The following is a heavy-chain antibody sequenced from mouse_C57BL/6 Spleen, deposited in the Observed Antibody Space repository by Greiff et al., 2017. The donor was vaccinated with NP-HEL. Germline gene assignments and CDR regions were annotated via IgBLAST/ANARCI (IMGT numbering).Heavy chain of an antibody. J-gene: IGHJ3*01. V-gene: IGHV1-47*01. D-gene: IGHD1-1*01. CDR2: FHPYNDDT. CDR1: GYTFTTYP. CDR3: ARGYYGSSPWFAY. Sequence: VQLQESGAELVKPGASVKMSCKASGYTFTTYPIEWMKQNHGKSLEWIGNFHPYNDDTKYNEKFKGKATLTVEKSSSTVYLELSRLTSDDSAVYYCARGYYGSSPWFAYWGQGTLVTVSA.